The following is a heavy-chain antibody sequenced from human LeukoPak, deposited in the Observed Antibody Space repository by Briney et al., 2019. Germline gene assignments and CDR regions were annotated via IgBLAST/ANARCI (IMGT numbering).Heavy chain of an antibody. D-gene: IGHD2-15*01. CDR1: GGSISSYY. CDR3: AGGGDKAKTGY. CDR2: ISRSGST. Sequence: SETLSLTCTVSGGSISSYYWSWIRQPPGKGLEWIGYISRSGSTNYNPSLASRVTISIDMYKNQFSLRLSSVTAADTAVYYCAGGGDKAKTGYWGQGTLVTASS. J-gene: IGHJ4*02. V-gene: IGHV4-59*08.